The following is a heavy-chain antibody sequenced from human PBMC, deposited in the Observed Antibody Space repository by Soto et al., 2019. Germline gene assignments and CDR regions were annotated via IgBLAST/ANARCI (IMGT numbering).Heavy chain of an antibody. Sequence: PGGSLRLSCAASGFTFSNAWMSWVRQAPGKGLEWVGRIKSKTDGGTTDYAAPVKGRFTISRGDSKNTLYLQMNSLKTEDTAVYYCTTTYDSSGYLYWGQGTLVTVSS. V-gene: IGHV3-15*01. CDR1: GFTFSNAW. D-gene: IGHD3-22*01. CDR2: IKSKTDGGTT. J-gene: IGHJ4*02. CDR3: TTTYDSSGYLY.